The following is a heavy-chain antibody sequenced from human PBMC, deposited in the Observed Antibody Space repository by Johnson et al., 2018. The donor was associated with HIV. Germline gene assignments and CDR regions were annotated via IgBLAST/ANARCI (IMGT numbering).Heavy chain of an antibody. D-gene: IGHD3-16*01. CDR2: IRYDGTDK. J-gene: IGHJ3*01. CDR1: GFTFSRYG. CDR3: AKPPSMGAKAFDF. Sequence: QVQLVESGGGVVQPGGSLRLSCAASGFTFSRYGMHWVRQAPGKGLEWVAFIRYDGTDKFYADSVKGRFNISRDNSKNALYLQMNSLRSEDTAVYYCAKPPSMGAKAFDFWCQETMVAVSS. V-gene: IGHV3-30*02.